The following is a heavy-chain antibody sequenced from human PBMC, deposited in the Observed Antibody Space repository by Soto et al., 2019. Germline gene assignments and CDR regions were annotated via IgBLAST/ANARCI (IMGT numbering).Heavy chain of an antibody. J-gene: IGHJ4*02. Sequence: QVPLVQSGAEVQKPGSSVKFSCKAAGGTFNSYAIFWVRQAPGQGLEWMGGIIPALDSPHYAQSFQGRLTLSADMSTSTAHMDLSSLRSDDTAVYYCARGGAGYLDLWGQGTLVTVSS. V-gene: IGHV1-69*06. D-gene: IGHD1-26*01. CDR1: GGTFNSYA. CDR2: IIPALDSP. CDR3: ARGGAGYLDL.